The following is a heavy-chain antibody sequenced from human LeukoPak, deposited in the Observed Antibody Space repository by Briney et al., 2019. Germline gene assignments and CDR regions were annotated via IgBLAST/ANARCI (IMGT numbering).Heavy chain of an antibody. V-gene: IGHV3-23*01. CDR1: GFTFSSYA. D-gene: IGHD2-21*01. Sequence: GGSLRLSCAASGFTFSSYAMSWVRQAPGKGLEWVSAISGSGGSTYYADSVKGRFTISRDNSKNTLYLQMNSLRAEDTAVYYCARDCGGDCYPDDAFDIWGQGTMVTVSS. J-gene: IGHJ3*02. CDR2: ISGSGGST. CDR3: ARDCGGDCYPDDAFDI.